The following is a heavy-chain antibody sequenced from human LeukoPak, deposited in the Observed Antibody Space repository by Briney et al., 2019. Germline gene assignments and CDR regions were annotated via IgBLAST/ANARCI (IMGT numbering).Heavy chain of an antibody. Sequence: GSLRLSCAASGFRFSDFTMTWVRQAPGKGPEWVSAIGGRGGSTYYADSLGGRFTISRDNAKNSLYLQMNSLRAEDTAIYYCASYRVSHGMDVWGQGTTVTVSS. CDR2: IGGRGGST. V-gene: IGHV3-23*01. CDR1: GFRFSDFT. J-gene: IGHJ6*02. D-gene: IGHD3-16*02. CDR3: ASYRVSHGMDV.